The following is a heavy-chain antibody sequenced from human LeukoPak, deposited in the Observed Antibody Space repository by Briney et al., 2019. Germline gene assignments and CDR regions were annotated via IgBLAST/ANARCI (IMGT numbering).Heavy chain of an antibody. J-gene: IGHJ4*02. CDR1: GGSFSGYY. CDR2: INHSGST. Sequence: SETLSLTCAVYGGSFSGYYWSWIRQPPGKGLEWIGEINHSGSTNYNPSLKSRVTISVDTSKNQFSLKLSSVTAADTAVYYCAGGSSCPGNWGQGTLVTVSS. D-gene: IGHD6-13*01. V-gene: IGHV4-34*01. CDR3: AGGSSCPGN.